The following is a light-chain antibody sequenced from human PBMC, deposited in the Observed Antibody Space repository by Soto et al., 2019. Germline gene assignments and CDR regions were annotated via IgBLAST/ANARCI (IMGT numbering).Light chain of an antibody. Sequence: DIQMTQSPSTLSASIGDRVTITCRASQNINNWIAWYQQKPGKAPKFLIYDASTLESGVPSRFSGSGFGTVFSLTISSQQRDDFGSYYCQHMRTFAQGTKVEMK. CDR2: DAS. J-gene: IGKJ1*01. V-gene: IGKV1-5*01. CDR1: QNINNW. CDR3: QHMRT.